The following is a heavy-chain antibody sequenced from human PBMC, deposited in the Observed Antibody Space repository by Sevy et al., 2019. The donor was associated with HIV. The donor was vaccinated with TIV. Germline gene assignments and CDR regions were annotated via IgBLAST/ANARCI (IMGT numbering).Heavy chain of an antibody. CDR2: INSHGTIT. Sequence: GGSLRLSCAASGFTLSSHWMFWVRQGPGKGLVWVSHINSHGTITNYADSVRGRFTISRDNAKNTVYLQRDSLRAEDTAFYYGERGQVLRFFDWPTYGLDVWGQGTTVTVSS. CDR3: ERGQVLRFFDWPTYGLDV. J-gene: IGHJ6*02. CDR1: GFTLSSHW. V-gene: IGHV3-74*01. D-gene: IGHD3-3*01.